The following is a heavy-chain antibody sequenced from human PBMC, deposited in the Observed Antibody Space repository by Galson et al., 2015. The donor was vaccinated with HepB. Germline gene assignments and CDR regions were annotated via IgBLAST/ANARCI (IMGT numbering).Heavy chain of an antibody. D-gene: IGHD6-13*01. V-gene: IGHV3-9*01. Sequence: SLRLSCATSGFTFGDYAMHWVRHAPGKGLEWVSGISWNSGHSAYLDSVKGRFTISRDNAKNSLYLQLNSLTSEDTALYFCVKDVDPFLGVAAAGWFENWGQGTPVTVSS. CDR1: GFTFGDYA. J-gene: IGHJ4*02. CDR3: VKDVDPFLGVAAAGWFEN. CDR2: ISWNSGHS.